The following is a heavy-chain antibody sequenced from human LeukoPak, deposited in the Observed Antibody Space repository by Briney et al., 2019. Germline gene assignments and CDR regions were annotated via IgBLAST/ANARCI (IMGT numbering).Heavy chain of an antibody. Sequence: ASVKVSCKASGYTFTSYDIHWVRQATGQGLEWMGWMNPNSGNTGYAQKFQGRVTMTRNTSISTAYMELSSLRSEDTAVYYCASGLSSGSYYLTPLDYWGQGTLVTVSS. CDR1: GYTFTSYD. V-gene: IGHV1-8*01. CDR2: MNPNSGNT. CDR3: ASGLSSGSYYLTPLDY. D-gene: IGHD1-26*01. J-gene: IGHJ4*02.